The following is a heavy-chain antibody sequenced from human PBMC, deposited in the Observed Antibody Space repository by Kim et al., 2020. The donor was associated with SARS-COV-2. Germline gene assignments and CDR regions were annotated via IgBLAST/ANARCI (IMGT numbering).Heavy chain of an antibody. CDR3: ARGARAFDI. J-gene: IGHJ3*02. V-gene: IGHV3-30*04. CDR2: ISYDGINK. CDR1: GFSFSLYT. Sequence: GGSLRLSCAASGFSFSLYTMHWVRQAPGKGLDWVAVISYDGINKYYADSVRGRFTISGDNSKNTLYLQMNSLRSDDTALYYCARGARAFDIWGQGTMVTV.